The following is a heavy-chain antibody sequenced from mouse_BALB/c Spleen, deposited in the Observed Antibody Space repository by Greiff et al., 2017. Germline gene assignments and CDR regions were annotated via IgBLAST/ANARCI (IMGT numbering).Heavy chain of an antibody. CDR3: ASTMITDYYAMDY. CDR2: IRSGGST. J-gene: IGHJ4*01. D-gene: IGHD2-4*01. V-gene: IGHV2-2*02. CDR1: GFSLTSYG. Sequence: VKLMESGPGLVQPSQSLSITCTVSGFSLTSYGVHWVRQSPGKGLEWLGVIRSGGSTDYNAAFISRLSISKDNSKSQVFFKMNSLQANDTAIYYCASTMITDYYAMDYWGQGTSVTVSS.